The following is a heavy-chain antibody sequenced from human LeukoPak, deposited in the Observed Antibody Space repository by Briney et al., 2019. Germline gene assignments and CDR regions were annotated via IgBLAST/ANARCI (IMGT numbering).Heavy chain of an antibody. CDR1: GFTFSDYY. D-gene: IGHD3-3*01. CDR2: ISSSGSTI. J-gene: IGHJ4*02. V-gene: IGHV3-11*04. CDR3: ASEIIFGSFDY. Sequence: GGSLRLSCAASGFTFSDYYMSWIRQAPGKGLEWVSYISSSGSTIYYADSVKGRFTISRDNSKNTLYLQMNSLRAEDTAVYYCASEIIFGSFDYWGQGTLVTVSS.